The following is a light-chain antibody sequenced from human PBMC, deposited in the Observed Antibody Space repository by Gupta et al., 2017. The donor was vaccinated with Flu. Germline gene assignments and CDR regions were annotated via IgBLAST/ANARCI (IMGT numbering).Light chain of an antibody. Sequence: NATITCTGNSNNVGHHGVAWFQQHPGTAPKLLMYGNSARPSGIPERFAGSKSGTTASLTITGLQTEDEADYYCAAWDSSLSALVFGGGTKLTVL. CDR1: SNNVGHHG. CDR3: AAWDSSLSALV. J-gene: IGLJ3*02. V-gene: IGLV1-51*02. CDR2: GNS.